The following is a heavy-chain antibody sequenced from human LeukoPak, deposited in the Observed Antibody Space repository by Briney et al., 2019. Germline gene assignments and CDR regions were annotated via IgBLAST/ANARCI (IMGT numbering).Heavy chain of an antibody. D-gene: IGHD6-13*01. CDR2: ISSNGNFI. V-gene: IGHV3-21*01. Sequence: SGGSLRLACAASGFTFSTFTMNWVRQAPGKGLEWVSSISSNGNFIYDADSVKGRFTVSRDNAKNSLYVQMNSLRAEDTAIYYCARVGGTAAAGSGMDVWGQGTTVTVSS. CDR1: GFTFSTFT. J-gene: IGHJ6*02. CDR3: ARVGGTAAAGSGMDV.